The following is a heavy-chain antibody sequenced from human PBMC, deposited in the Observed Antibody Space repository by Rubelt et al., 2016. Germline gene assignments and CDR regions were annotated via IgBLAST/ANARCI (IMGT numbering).Heavy chain of an antibody. CDR1: GFTFSSYG. Sequence: QVQLVESGGGVVQPGRSLRLSCAASGFTFSSYGMYWVRQAPGKGLEWVAAIWYDGTNKYYADSVKGRFTIARENSKNTMHLQMNSLRAEDTAMYYCARGPRLAVAGITNYWGQGTLVTVSS. V-gene: IGHV3-33*01. J-gene: IGHJ4*02. CDR3: ARGPRLAVAGITNY. CDR2: IWYDGTNK. D-gene: IGHD6-19*01.